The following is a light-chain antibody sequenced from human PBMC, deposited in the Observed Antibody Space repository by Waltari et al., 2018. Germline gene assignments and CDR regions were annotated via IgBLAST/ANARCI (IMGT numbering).Light chain of an antibody. V-gene: IGLV1-51*01. CDR1: VSTLGTYS. CDR2: DNE. CDR3: ATWDTRLGAVV. J-gene: IGLJ3*02. Sequence: QSVLTQPPSVPAAPGQKVTISCSGGVSTLGTYSVSWYQHLPQTAPKILIFDNENRPSGIPDRFSGSQSGTSAPLGITGLQTGDEADYYCATWDTRLGAVVLGGGTKLTVL.